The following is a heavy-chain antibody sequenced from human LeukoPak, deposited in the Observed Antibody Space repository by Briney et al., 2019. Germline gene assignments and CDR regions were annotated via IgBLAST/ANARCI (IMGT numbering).Heavy chain of an antibody. CDR1: GYTFTSYY. V-gene: IGHV1-46*01. Sequence: GASVKVSCKASGYTFTSYYIHWVRQAPGQGLAWMGMIAPIGGTTTYAQNFQGRVSMTRDTSTSTVYIELSSLRSEDTAVYYCARDRSGYYFDYWGQGTLVTVSS. J-gene: IGHJ4*02. CDR3: ARDRSGYYFDY. D-gene: IGHD3-22*01. CDR2: IAPIGGTT.